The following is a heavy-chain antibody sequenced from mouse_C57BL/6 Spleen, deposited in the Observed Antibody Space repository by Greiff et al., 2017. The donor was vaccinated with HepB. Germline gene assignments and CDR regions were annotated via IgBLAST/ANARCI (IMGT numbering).Heavy chain of an antibody. J-gene: IGHJ1*03. Sequence: EVQLQESGPGMVKPSQSLSLTCTVTGYSITSGYDWHWIRHFPGNKLEWMGYISYSGSTNYNPSLKSRISITHDTSKNHFFLKLNSVTTEDTATYYCARDPGSSRYFDVWGTGTTVTVSS. CDR2: ISYSGST. D-gene: IGHD1-1*01. CDR1: GYSITSGYD. CDR3: ARDPGSSRYFDV. V-gene: IGHV3-1*01.